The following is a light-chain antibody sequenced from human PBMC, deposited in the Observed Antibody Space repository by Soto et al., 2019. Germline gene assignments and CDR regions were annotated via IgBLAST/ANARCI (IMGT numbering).Light chain of an antibody. CDR3: QQFGSSVWT. J-gene: IGKJ1*01. CDR2: GTS. Sequence: EIVLTQSPGTLSLSPGDRATLSCRASQNVNSTYLAWYQQRPGHAPRLLLYGTSTRATGISDRFSGSGSGTDFTLSISRLEPEDFAVYYCQQFGSSVWTFGQGTKVDIK. CDR1: QNVNSTY. V-gene: IGKV3-20*01.